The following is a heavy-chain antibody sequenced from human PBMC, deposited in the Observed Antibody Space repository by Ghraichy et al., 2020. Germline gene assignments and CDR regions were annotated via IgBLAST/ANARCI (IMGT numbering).Heavy chain of an antibody. Sequence: SETLSLTCTVSGGSVSGGSYYWSWIRQPPGKGLEWIGYIYYSGSTNYNPSLKSRVTISVDTSKNQFSLKLSSVTAADTAVYYCARDRGGYFDYWGQGTLVTVSS. V-gene: IGHV4-61*01. CDR2: IYYSGST. D-gene: IGHD2-15*01. CDR3: ARDRGGYFDY. CDR1: GGSVSGGSYY. J-gene: IGHJ4*02.